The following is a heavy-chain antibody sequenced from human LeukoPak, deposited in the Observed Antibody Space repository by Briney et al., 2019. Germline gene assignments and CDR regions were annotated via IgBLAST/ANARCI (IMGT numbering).Heavy chain of an antibody. CDR3: AKLSSTWFDP. CDR2: ISSSGSYI. D-gene: IGHD6-13*01. Sequence: GGSLRLSCAASRFTFSSYSMNWVRQAPGKGLEWVSSISSSGSYIYYADSVKGRFTISRDNSKNTLYLQMNSLRPEDTAVYYCAKLSSTWFDPWGQGTLVTASS. V-gene: IGHV3-21*01. J-gene: IGHJ5*02. CDR1: RFTFSSYS.